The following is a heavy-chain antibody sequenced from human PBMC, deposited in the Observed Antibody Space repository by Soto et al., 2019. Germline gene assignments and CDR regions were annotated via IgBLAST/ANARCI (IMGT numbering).Heavy chain of an antibody. CDR2: ISNSGSA. Sequence: SETLSLTCTVSGGSIETFYWSWIRQPPGKGLEWIAYISNSGSANYNPSLESRVTVSVDTAKKEFSLKLNSVTAADTATYYCARSSTSANYFDYWGQGTLVTVSS. J-gene: IGHJ4*02. CDR3: ARSSTSANYFDY. V-gene: IGHV4-59*01. CDR1: GGSIETFY. D-gene: IGHD2-2*01.